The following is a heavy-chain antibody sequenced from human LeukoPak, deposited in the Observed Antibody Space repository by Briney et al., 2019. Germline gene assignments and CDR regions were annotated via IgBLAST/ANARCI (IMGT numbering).Heavy chain of an antibody. J-gene: IGHJ3*02. CDR2: IYHSGST. Sequence: SETLSLTCAVSGGSISSSTWWSWVRQPPGKGLEWIGEIYHSGSTNYNPSLKSRVTISVDKSKNQFSLKLSSVTAADTAVYYCARVRDIVASDAFDIWGQGTMVTVSS. CDR1: GGSISSSTW. D-gene: IGHD2-15*01. CDR3: ARVRDIVASDAFDI. V-gene: IGHV4-4*02.